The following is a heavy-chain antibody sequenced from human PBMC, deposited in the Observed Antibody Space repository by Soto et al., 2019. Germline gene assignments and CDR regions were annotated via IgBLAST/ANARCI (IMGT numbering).Heavy chain of an antibody. CDR1: GFTFSGYG. D-gene: IGHD4-17*01. Sequence: PGGSLRLSCTASGFTFSGYGMHWVCQAPGKGLEWVAVISYDGSNKYYTDSVKGRFTISRDNSKNTLYLQMNSLRAEDTAVYYCAKDPDDYGDFSFAYRGQGTLVTVSS. CDR2: ISYDGSNK. V-gene: IGHV3-30*18. J-gene: IGHJ4*02. CDR3: AKDPDDYGDFSFAY.